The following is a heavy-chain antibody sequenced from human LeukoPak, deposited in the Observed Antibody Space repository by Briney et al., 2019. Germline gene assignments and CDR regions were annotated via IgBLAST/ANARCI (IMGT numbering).Heavy chain of an antibody. CDR2: IESKTDGGTT. V-gene: IGHV3-15*04. D-gene: IGHD3-10*01. Sequence: TGGSLRLSCAASGFSFSDAWMSWVRQIPGKVLEWVGRIESKTDGGTTDYAAPVKGRFTISRDDSTNTLYLQMNSLKSEDTAVYYCTTYGSGRKFDYWGQGILVTVSS. J-gene: IGHJ4*02. CDR3: TTYGSGRKFDY. CDR1: GFSFSDAW.